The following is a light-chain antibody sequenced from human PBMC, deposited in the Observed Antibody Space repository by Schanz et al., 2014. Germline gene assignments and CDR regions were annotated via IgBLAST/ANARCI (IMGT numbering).Light chain of an antibody. V-gene: IGKV3-20*01. CDR3: QQYGSSPLT. CDR2: DAS. Sequence: EIVLTQSPATLSLSPGVRATLSCRASQSVSSYLAWYQQKPGQAPRLLIYDASNRATGIPARFSGSGSGTDFTLTISRLEPEDFAVYYCQQYGSSPLTFGGGTKVEIK. J-gene: IGKJ4*01. CDR1: QSVSSY.